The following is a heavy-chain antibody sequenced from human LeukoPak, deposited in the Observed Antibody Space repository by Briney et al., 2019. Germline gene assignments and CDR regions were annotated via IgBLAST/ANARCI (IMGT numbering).Heavy chain of an antibody. CDR2: INPNSGGT. J-gene: IGHJ5*02. CDR1: GYTFTSYG. V-gene: IGHV1-2*02. CDR3: ARGDSSSWYDP. Sequence: ASVKVSCKASGYTFTSYGISWVRQAPGQGLEWMGWINPNSGGTNYAQKFQGRVTMTRDTSISTAYMELSRLRSDDTAVYYCARGDSSSWYDPWGQGTLVTVSS. D-gene: IGHD6-13*01.